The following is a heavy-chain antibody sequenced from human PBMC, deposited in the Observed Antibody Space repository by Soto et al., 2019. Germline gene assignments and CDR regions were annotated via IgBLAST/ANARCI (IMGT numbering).Heavy chain of an antibody. CDR1: GGTFSSYA. Sequence: ASVKVSCKASGGTFSSYAISWVRQAPGQGLEWMGGIIPIFGTANYAQKFQGRVTITADESTSTAYMELSSLRSEDTAVYYCARGSEGLLGYYYYGMDVWSQGTTVTVSS. D-gene: IGHD3-3*01. CDR2: IIPIFGTA. V-gene: IGHV1-69*13. CDR3: ARGSEGLLGYYYYGMDV. J-gene: IGHJ6*02.